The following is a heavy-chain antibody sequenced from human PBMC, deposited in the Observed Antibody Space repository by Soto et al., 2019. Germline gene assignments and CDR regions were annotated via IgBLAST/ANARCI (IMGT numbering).Heavy chain of an antibody. CDR2: IKQDGSEK. CDR1: GFAFSSYW. J-gene: IGHJ4*02. V-gene: IGHV3-7*01. CDR3: ARVTPPWSLTGTTPFDY. D-gene: IGHD1-7*01. Sequence: PGGSLRLSCAASGFAFSSYWMSWVRQAPGKGLEWVANIKQDGSEKYYVDSVKGRFTISRDNAKNSLYLQMNSLRAEDTAVYYCARVTPPWSLTGTTPFDYWGQGTLVTVS.